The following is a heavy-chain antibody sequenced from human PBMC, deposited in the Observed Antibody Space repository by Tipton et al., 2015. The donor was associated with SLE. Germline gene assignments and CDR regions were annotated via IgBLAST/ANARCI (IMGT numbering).Heavy chain of an antibody. Sequence: SLRLSCAASGFDVTDHYMSWVRQAPGKGLEWVSVIYSGGKTNSADSVKGRFTISSDNSKNILFLQMNSLRAEDTAVYYCLRSPNYYYGMDVWGQGTTVTVSS. J-gene: IGHJ6*02. CDR3: LRSPNYYYGMDV. V-gene: IGHV3-66*01. CDR1: GFDVTDHY. CDR2: IYSGGKT.